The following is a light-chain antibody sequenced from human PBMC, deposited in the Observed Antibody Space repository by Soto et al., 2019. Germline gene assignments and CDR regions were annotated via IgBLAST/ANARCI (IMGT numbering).Light chain of an antibody. J-gene: IGLJ3*02. Sequence: QSVLTQPPSVSGAPGQRVTISCTGSNSNIGAGYDVHWYQQLPRIAPTLLIYGTNIRPSAVADRFSSSKFATSTYLTISGLQAEDEAEYYCQPHDGSLSVSVVGGRTQLTV. CDR1: NSNIGAGYD. CDR2: GTN. V-gene: IGLV1-40*01. CDR3: QPHDGSLSVSV.